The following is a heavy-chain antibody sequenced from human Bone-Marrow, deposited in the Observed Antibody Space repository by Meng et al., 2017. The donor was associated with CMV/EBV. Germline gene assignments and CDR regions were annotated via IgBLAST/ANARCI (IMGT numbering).Heavy chain of an antibody. V-gene: IGHV1-2*02. Sequence: ASVKVSCKASGYTFTAYFIHWVRQAPGQGLEWMGWINPNSGGTNYAQKFQGRVTMTMDTSISTAYMELSRLRSDDTAVYYCARGFLEWLLIDYWGQGTLVTVSS. J-gene: IGHJ4*02. D-gene: IGHD3-3*01. CDR1: GYTFTAYF. CDR2: INPNSGGT. CDR3: ARGFLEWLLIDY.